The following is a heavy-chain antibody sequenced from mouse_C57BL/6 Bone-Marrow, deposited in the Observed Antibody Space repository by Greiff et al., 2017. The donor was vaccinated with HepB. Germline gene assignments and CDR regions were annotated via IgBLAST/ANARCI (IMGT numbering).Heavy chain of an antibody. CDR1: GYSFTGYY. V-gene: IGHV1-42*01. CDR2: INPSTGGT. D-gene: IGHD3-3*01. CDR3: ARSGGLGSFDY. J-gene: IGHJ2*01. Sequence: DVKLQESGPELVKPGASVKISCKASGYSFTGYYMNWVKQSPEKSLEWIGEINPSTGGTTYNQKFKAKATLTVDKSSSTAYMQLKSLTSEDSAVYYCARSGGLGSFDYWGQGTTLTVSS.